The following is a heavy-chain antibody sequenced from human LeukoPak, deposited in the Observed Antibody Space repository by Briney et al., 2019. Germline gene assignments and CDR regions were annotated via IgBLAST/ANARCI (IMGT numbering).Heavy chain of an antibody. V-gene: IGHV1-46*01. CDR3: ARGETVYGGAIVY. CDR1: GYTFTSYY. CDR2: INPSGGST. Sequence: ASVKVSCKASGYTFTSYYIHWVRQAPGQGLEWMGLINPSGGSTNYAQKFQGRVTMTRDTSTSTVYMELRSLRSEDTAVYYCARGETVYGGAIVYWGQGTLVTVSS. J-gene: IGHJ4*02. D-gene: IGHD3-16*02.